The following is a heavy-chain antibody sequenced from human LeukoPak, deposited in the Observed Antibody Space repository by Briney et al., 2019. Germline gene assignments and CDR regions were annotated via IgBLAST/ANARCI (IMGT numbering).Heavy chain of an antibody. J-gene: IGHJ4*02. V-gene: IGHV3-30*03. CDR3: ARGYCSGGSCFFPYYFDY. CDR1: GFTFTNFD. Sequence: PPGGSLRLSCAASGFTFTNFDMHWVRQAPGKGLEWVTFISYDGGDKYYANSVKGRFTISRDNSKNTLHLQMNSLRAEDTAVYYCARGYCSGGSCFFPYYFDYWGQGTLVTVSS. D-gene: IGHD2-15*01. CDR2: ISYDGGDK.